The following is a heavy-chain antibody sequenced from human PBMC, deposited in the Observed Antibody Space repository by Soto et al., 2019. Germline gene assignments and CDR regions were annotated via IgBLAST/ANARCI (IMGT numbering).Heavy chain of an antibody. D-gene: IGHD3-10*01. J-gene: IGHJ6*02. CDR3: AHKLGGSGSYYLGYYYYGMDV. V-gene: IGHV2-5*01. Sequence: SGPTLVNPTQTLTLTCTFSGFSLSTSGVGVGWIRQPPGKALEWLALIYWNDDKRYSPSLKSRLTITKDTSKNQVVLTMTNMDPVDTATYYCAHKLGGSGSYYLGYYYYGMDVWGQGTTVTVSS. CDR1: GFSLSTSGVG. CDR2: IYWNDDK.